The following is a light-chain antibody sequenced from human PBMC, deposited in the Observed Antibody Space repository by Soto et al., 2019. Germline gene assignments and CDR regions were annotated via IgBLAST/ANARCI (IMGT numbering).Light chain of an antibody. CDR3: IQYNSFRK. V-gene: IGKV1-5*03. J-gene: IGKJ1*01. Sequence: DVQMTHSPSTLSAFVGDTVSITCRASQSIDTWLAWHQQKPGKAPKLLIYKASSLASGVPSRFSGSGSGSEFTLTISGLQPDDFATYYCIQYNSFRKFGQGTKVDIK. CDR1: QSIDTW. CDR2: KAS.